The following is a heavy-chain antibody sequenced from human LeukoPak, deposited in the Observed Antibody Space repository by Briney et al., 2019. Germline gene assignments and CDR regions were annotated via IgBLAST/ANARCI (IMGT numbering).Heavy chain of an antibody. CDR3: ARDYYYGSGSGLYYYYYMDV. J-gene: IGHJ6*03. V-gene: IGHV1-2*02. CDR2: INPNSGGT. CDR1: GYTFTGYY. D-gene: IGHD3-10*01. Sequence: ASVKVSCKASGYTFTGYYMHWVRQAPGQGLEWMGWINPNSGGTNYAQKFQGRVTMTRDTSISTAYMELSRLRSDDTAVYYCARDYYYGSGSGLYYYYYMDVWGKGTTVTVSS.